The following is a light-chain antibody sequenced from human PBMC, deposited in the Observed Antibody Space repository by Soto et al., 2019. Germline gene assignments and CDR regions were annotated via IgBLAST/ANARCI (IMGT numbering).Light chain of an antibody. CDR1: QTISSW. J-gene: IGKJ1*01. V-gene: IGKV1-5*01. CDR3: QQYNTYPET. Sequence: IPLTESPSSLSASVGDRFTITCRASQTISSWLAWYQQKAGKAPKLLIYDASTLESGVPSRFSGSGSGTEFTLTITSLQPDDFATYYCQQYNTYPETFGQGTKVDIK. CDR2: DAS.